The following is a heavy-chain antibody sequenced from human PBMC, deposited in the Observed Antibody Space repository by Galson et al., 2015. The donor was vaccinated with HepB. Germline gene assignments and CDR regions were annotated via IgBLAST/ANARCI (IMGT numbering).Heavy chain of an antibody. CDR2: INPSGGST. CDR3: ARVRCSSTSCYVEPFFRYYYGMDV. D-gene: IGHD2-2*01. V-gene: IGHV1-46*01. CDR1: GYTFTSYY. J-gene: IGHJ6*02. Sequence: SVKVSCKASGYTFTSYYMHWVRQAPGQGLEWMGIINPSGGSTSYAQKFQGRVTMTRDTSTSTVYMELSSLRSEDTAVYYCARVRCSSTSCYVEPFFRYYYGMDVWGQGTTVTVSS.